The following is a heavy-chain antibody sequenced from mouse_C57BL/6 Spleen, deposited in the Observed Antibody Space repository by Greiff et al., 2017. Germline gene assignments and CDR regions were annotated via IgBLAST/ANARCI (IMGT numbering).Heavy chain of an antibody. D-gene: IGHD4-1*01. CDR3: ARDWDGRFAY. CDR2: ISSGSSTI. CDR1: GFTFSDYG. Sequence: EVQVVESGGGLVKPGGSLKLSCAASGFTFSDYGMHWVRQAPEKGLEWVAYISSGSSTIYYADTVKGRFTISRDNAKNTLFLQMTSLRSEDTAMYYCARDWDGRFAYWGQGTLVTVSA. J-gene: IGHJ3*01. V-gene: IGHV5-17*01.